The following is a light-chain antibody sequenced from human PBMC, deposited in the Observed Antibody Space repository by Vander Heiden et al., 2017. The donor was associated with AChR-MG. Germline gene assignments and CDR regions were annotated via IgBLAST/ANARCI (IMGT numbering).Light chain of an antibody. CDR1: QSIAGKY. V-gene: IGKV3-20*01. CDR2: GAS. Sequence: EIVLTQSPGTLSLSPGERATLSCRASQSIAGKYLAWYQQKPGQAPRLLIYGASTRATGIPDRFSGSGYGTDFTLTISRLEPEDFAVYYCQRYESSTPLTFGGRTKVEIK. CDR3: QRYESSTPLT. J-gene: IGKJ4*01.